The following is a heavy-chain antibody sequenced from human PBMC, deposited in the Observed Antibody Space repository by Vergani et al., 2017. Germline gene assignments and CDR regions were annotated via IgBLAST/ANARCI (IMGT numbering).Heavy chain of an antibody. V-gene: IGHV3-30*02. D-gene: IGHD3-9*01. J-gene: IGHJ6*02. CDR2: VQYDGGNK. CDR3: AKDGYDFLTXLLKTTFNYAMDV. Sequence: QVQLVESGGGVVQPGGSLRLSCAASGFTFSSYAMHWVRQAPGKGLEWVAFVQYDGGNKYYADSVKGRFTISRDNSKNTLYLQMNSLRAEDAAVYYCAKDGYDFLTXLLKTTFNYAMDVWGQGTTVTVSS. CDR1: GFTFSSYA.